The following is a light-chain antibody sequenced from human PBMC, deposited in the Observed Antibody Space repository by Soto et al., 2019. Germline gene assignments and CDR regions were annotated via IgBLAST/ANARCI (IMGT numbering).Light chain of an antibody. J-gene: IGKJ2*01. CDR3: QQSYSIPHT. CDR1: QSIISH. Sequence: DIQMTQSPSSLSASVGDRVTITCRASQSIISHLNWYQLNPGRAPKLLIYAASTLHSGVPSRFSGSGYGTDFTLTLTSLQPEDCATYYCQQSYSIPHTFGQGTKLEIK. CDR2: AAS. V-gene: IGKV1-39*01.